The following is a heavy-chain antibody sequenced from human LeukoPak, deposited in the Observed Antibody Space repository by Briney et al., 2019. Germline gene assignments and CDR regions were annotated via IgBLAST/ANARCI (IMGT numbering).Heavy chain of an antibody. V-gene: IGHV4-30-2*01. CDR2: IYHSGST. D-gene: IGHD3-22*01. Sequence: PSETLSLTCAVSGGSISSGGYSWSWIRQPPGMGLEWIGYIYHSGSTYYNPSLKSRVTISVDRSKNQFSLKLSSVTAADTAVYYCARGFRYESNGAYYYYGMDVWGQGTTVTVSS. CDR3: ARGFRYESNGAYYYYGMDV. CDR1: GGSISSGGYS. J-gene: IGHJ6*02.